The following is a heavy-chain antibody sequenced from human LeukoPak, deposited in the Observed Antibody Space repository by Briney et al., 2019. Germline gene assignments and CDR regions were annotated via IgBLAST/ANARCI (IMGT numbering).Heavy chain of an antibody. D-gene: IGHD1-1*01. CDR1: GGTFSSDA. CDR2: AIPFFNTA. CDR3: ARSPGTTWRGIPFDI. J-gene: IGHJ3*02. V-gene: IGHV1-69*13. Sequence: SVYVSCKASGGTFSSDAISWGRHPHGQGHELMGGAIPFFNTANYAQPFQGRVTISPDEYTSPAYMELGSLRSDATAVYYCARSPGTTWRGIPFDIWGQGTMVTVSS.